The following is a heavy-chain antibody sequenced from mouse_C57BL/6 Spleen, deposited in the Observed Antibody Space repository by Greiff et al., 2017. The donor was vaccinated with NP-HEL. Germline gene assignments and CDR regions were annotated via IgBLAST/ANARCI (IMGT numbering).Heavy chain of an antibody. CDR2: IDPENGDT. CDR1: GFNIKDDY. CDR3: TTGITTVVRDY. D-gene: IGHD1-1*01. Sequence: VQLQQSGAELVRPGASVKLSCTASGFNIKDDYMHWVKQRPEQGLERIGWIDPENGDTEYASKFQGKATITADTSSNTAYLQLSSLTSEDTAVYYCTTGITTVVRDYWGQGTTLTVSS. J-gene: IGHJ2*01. V-gene: IGHV14-4*01.